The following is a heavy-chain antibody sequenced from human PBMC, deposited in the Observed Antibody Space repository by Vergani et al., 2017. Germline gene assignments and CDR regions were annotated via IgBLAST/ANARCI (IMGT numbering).Heavy chain of an antibody. Sequence: QVQLVQSGAEVKKPGSSVKVSCKASGGTFNNYAFSWVRQAPGQGLEWMGGIIPGFSTPKYAQNFQGRVTIIADESTTTVYMELNSLRSDDTAVYYCARVETIAAAGTLDYWGQGTLVTVSS. V-gene: IGHV1-69*12. CDR2: IIPGFSTP. CDR3: ARVETIAAAGTLDY. CDR1: GGTFNNYA. J-gene: IGHJ4*02. D-gene: IGHD6-13*01.